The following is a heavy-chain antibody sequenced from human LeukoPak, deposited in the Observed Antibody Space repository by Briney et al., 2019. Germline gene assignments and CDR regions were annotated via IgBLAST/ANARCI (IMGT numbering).Heavy chain of an antibody. J-gene: IGHJ4*02. D-gene: IGHD2-2*01. CDR2: IKNKTDGGTT. Sequence: PGGSLRLSCAASGFTFSNAWMSWVRQAPGKGLEWIGRIKNKTDGGTTDYAAPVKGRFTVSRDDSKNTLYLQMNSLKTGDTAIYYCTKSNSWYYFDYWGQGTVVTVSS. CDR1: GFTFSNAW. V-gene: IGHV3-15*01. CDR3: TKSNSWYYFDY.